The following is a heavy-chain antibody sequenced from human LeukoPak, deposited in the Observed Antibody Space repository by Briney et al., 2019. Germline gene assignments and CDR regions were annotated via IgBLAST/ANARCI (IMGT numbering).Heavy chain of an antibody. CDR2: LSRSGGST. CDR3: AKGILDAFDI. V-gene: IGHV3-23*01. Sequence: GGSLRLSCAASGFTFSSYAMSWVRQAPGKGLECVSALSRSGGSTYYADSVKGLFTISRDNSKTTLYLQMNSLRAEDTAVYYCAKGILDAFDIWGQGTMVTVSS. CDR1: GFTFSSYA. J-gene: IGHJ3*02.